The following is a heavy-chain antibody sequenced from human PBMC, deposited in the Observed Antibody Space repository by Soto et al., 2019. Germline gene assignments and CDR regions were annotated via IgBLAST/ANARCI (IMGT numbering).Heavy chain of an antibody. Sequence: GSLRLSCATSGFTFSIYGMHWVRQAPGRGLEWVAVISYDGSNKYYADSAKGRFTISRDNSKNTLYLQTNSLRAEDTAVYYCVKDHYDSSYLFDYWGQGTLVTVSS. V-gene: IGHV3-30*18. CDR3: VKDHYDSSYLFDY. J-gene: IGHJ4*02. CDR2: ISYDGSNK. D-gene: IGHD3-22*01. CDR1: GFTFSIYG.